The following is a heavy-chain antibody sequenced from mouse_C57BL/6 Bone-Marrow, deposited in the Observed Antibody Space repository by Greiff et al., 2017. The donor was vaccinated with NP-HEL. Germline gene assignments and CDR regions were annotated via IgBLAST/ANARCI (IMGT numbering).Heavy chain of an antibody. CDR2: IRLKSDNYAT. Sequence: EVQLVESGGGLVQPGGSMKLSCVASGFTFSNYWMNWVRQSPEKGLEWVAQIRLKSDNYATHYAESVKGRFTISRDGSKSSVYLQMNNLRAEDTGIYYCTGAYYSYWGQGTTLTVSS. D-gene: IGHD1-1*01. J-gene: IGHJ2*01. CDR1: GFTFSNYW. V-gene: IGHV6-3*01. CDR3: TGAYYSY.